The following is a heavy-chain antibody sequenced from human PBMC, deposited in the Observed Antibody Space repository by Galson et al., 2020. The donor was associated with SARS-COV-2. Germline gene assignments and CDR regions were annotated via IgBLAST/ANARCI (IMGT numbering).Heavy chain of an antibody. D-gene: IGHD2-2*01. J-gene: IGHJ6*02. CDR2: ISTAGDT. Sequence: TGGSLRLSCAASGFTFSSYDMHWVRQATGEGLEWVSAISTAGDTYYPDSVKGRFTISRENAKNSLYLQMNSLRAGDTAVYYCARARYCSSTSCSGPYYYGMDVWGQGTTVTVSS. V-gene: IGHV3-13*01. CDR3: ARARYCSSTSCSGPYYYGMDV. CDR1: GFTFSSYD.